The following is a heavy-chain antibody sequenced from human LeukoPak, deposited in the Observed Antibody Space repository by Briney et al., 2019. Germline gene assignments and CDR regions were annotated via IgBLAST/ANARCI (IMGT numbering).Heavy chain of an antibody. CDR1: GFTFSGSA. CDR3: TSRMTNYDYYYYYGMDV. CDR2: IRSKANSYAT. Sequence: GGSLRLSCAASGFTFSGSAMHWVRQASGKGLEWVGRIRSKANSYATAYAASVKGRFTISRDDSKNTAYLQMNSLKTEDTAVYYCTSRMTNYDYYYYYGMDVWGQGTTVTVSS. J-gene: IGHJ6*02. V-gene: IGHV3-73*01. D-gene: IGHD3-16*01.